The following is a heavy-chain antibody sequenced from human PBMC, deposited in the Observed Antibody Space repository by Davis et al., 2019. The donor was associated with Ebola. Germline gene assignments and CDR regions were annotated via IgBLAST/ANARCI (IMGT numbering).Heavy chain of an antibody. CDR1: GGSISTYY. CDR3: ARGSLSYYYDSSGYSLADAFCI. V-gene: IGHV4-59*08. CDR2: IYYSGST. J-gene: IGHJ3*02. Sequence: SETLSLTVTVTGGSISTYYWSWIRQPPGKGREWIGYIYYSGSTNYNPSLKSRVTISVDTSKNKFSLKLRSVTAADTAVYYCARGSLSYYYDSSGYSLADAFCIWGQGTMVTVSS. D-gene: IGHD3-22*01.